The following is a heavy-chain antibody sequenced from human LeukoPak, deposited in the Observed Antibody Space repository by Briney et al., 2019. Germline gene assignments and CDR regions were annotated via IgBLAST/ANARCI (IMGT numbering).Heavy chain of an antibody. J-gene: IGHJ6*02. CDR3: ANSSPYQNLGMDV. CDR2: ISYDGSNK. D-gene: IGHD6-6*01. V-gene: IGHV3-30*18. Sequence: PGGSLRLSCAASGFTFSSYGMHSVRQAPGKGLEWVAVISYDGSNKYYADSVKGRFTISRDNSKNTLYLQMNSLRAEDTAVYYCANSSPYQNLGMDVWGRGTTVTVSS. CDR1: GFTFSSYG.